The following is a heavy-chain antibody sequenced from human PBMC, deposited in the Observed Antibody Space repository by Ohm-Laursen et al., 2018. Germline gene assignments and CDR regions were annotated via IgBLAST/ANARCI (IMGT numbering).Heavy chain of an antibody. CDR1: GFTFSSIW. J-gene: IGHJ3*02. CDR3: ASWWTRGM. D-gene: IGHD2-15*01. V-gene: IGHV3-74*01. Sequence: RLSCAASGFTFSSIWMHWVRQAPGKGLMRVSLINTDGSSTAYADSVNGRFTISRDNAKNTLYLQMNSLRAEDTAVYYCASWWTRGMWGQGTTVTVSS. CDR2: INTDGSST.